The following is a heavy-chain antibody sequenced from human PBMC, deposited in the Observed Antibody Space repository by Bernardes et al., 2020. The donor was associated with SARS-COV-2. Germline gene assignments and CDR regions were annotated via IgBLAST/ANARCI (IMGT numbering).Heavy chain of an antibody. V-gene: IGHV3-23*01. CDR1: GFSFSSYV. D-gene: IGHD6-19*01. J-gene: IGHJ3*02. CDR3: ANSVSGTKAFDI. Sequence: AGSGFSFSSYVMTWVRQAPGKGLEWVSTVTGSGVSTYYADSVKGRFTISRDNSRNTLYLQMNSLRAEDTAVYYCANSVSGTKAFDIWGQGTLVTVSS. CDR2: VTGSGVST.